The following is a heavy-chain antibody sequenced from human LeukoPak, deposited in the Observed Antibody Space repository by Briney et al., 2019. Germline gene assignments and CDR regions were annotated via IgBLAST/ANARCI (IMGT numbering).Heavy chain of an antibody. Sequence: ASVTVSCKASGYTFTSYAISWVRQAPGQGLEWMGGIIPIFGTANYAQKFQGRVTITTDESTSTAYMELSSLRSEDTAVYYCARGPYSGYDINWFDPWGQGTLVTVSS. CDR2: IIPIFGTA. V-gene: IGHV1-69*05. CDR1: GYTFTSYA. CDR3: ARGPYSGYDINWFDP. J-gene: IGHJ5*02. D-gene: IGHD5-12*01.